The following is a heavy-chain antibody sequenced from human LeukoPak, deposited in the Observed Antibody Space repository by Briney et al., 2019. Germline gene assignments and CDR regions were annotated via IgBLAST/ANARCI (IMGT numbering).Heavy chain of an antibody. V-gene: IGHV3-30*04. CDR1: GFTFSSYA. CDR2: ISYDGSNK. CDR3: ARELTGNAFDI. Sequence: PGGSLRLSCAASGFTFSSYAMQWVRQAPGKGLEWVAVISYDGSNKYYADSVKGRFTISRDNSKNTLYLQMNSLRAEDTAVYYCARELTGNAFDIWGQGTMVTVSS. J-gene: IGHJ3*02. D-gene: IGHD1-14*01.